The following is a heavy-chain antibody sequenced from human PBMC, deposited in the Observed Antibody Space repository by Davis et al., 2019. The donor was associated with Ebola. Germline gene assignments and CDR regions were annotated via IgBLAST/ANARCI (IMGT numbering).Heavy chain of an antibody. CDR1: GVTLSSYP. V-gene: IGHV3-74*01. CDR3: ARAVNGNYGKFDY. D-gene: IGHD1-7*01. Sequence: ESLKIPCVASGVTLSSYPMHWVRQAPGKGLMWVSRISPDGSSTSYADSVKGRFTISRDTAKNTLYLQVNSLRAEDTAVYYCARAVNGNYGKFDYWGQGTLVTVSS. CDR2: ISPDGSST. J-gene: IGHJ4*02.